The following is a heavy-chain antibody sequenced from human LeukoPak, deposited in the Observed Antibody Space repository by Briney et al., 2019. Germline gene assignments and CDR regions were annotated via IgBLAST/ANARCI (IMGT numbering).Heavy chain of an antibody. CDR1: GFTFSSYG. D-gene: IGHD5-24*01. V-gene: IGHV3-33*01. CDR3: ARELRWLQFFDY. CDR2: IWYDGSNK. J-gene: IGHJ4*02. Sequence: GGSLRPSCAASGFTFSSYGMHWVRQAPGKGLEWVAVIWYDGSNKYYADSVKGRFTISRDNSKNTLYLQMNSLRAEDTAVYYCARELRWLQFFDYWGQGTLVTVSS.